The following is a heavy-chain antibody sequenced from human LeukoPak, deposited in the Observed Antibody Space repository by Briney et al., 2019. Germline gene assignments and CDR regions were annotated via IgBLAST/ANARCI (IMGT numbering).Heavy chain of an antibody. J-gene: IGHJ4*02. V-gene: IGHV1-2*02. CDR2: INPNSGGT. CDR1: GYTFTDYY. CDR3: AREGAGFYFDY. Sequence: ASVKVSCKASGYTFTDYYMHWVRQAPGQGLEWMGRINPNSGGTNFAQKFQGRVTMTRDTAISTAYMELSRLKSDDTAVYYCAREGAGFYFDYWGQGTLVTVSS. D-gene: IGHD3-16*01.